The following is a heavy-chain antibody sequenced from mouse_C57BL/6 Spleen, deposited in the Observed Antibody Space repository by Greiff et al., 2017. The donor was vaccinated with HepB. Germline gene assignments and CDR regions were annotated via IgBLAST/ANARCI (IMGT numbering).Heavy chain of an antibody. V-gene: IGHV5-4*01. J-gene: IGHJ3*01. CDR3: ARDPSTMITTAAY. Sequence: EVKLVESGGGLVKPGGSLKLSCAASGFTFSSYAMSWVRQTPEKRLEWVATISDGGSYTYYPDNVKGRFTISRDNAKNNLYLQMSHLKSEDTAMYYCARDPSTMITTAAYWGQGTLVTVSA. CDR2: ISDGGSYT. D-gene: IGHD2-4*01. CDR1: GFTFSSYA.